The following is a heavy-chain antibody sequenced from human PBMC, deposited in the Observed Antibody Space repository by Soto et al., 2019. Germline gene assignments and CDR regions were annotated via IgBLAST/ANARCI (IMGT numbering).Heavy chain of an antibody. Sequence: QVQLVESGGGVVQPGRSLRLSCAASGFTFSSYGMHWVRQAPGKGLEWVAVISYDGSNKYYADSVKGRFTISRDNSKNTLYLLMNSLRAEDTAVYYCAKDIDDSSGYPLYYWGQGTLVTVSS. CDR1: GFTFSSYG. J-gene: IGHJ4*02. D-gene: IGHD3-22*01. CDR2: ISYDGSNK. V-gene: IGHV3-30*18. CDR3: AKDIDDSSGYPLYY.